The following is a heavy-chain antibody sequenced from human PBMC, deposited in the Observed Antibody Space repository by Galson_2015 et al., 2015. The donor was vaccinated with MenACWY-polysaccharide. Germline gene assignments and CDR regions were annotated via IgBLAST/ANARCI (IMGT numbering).Heavy chain of an antibody. J-gene: IGHJ4*02. CDR1: GFTFSNYT. CDR2: ISRSSTYI. CDR3: TTCAVEMPFDY. Sequence: SLRLSCAASGFTFSNYTMNWVRQAPGKGLEWVSSISRSSTYIYYIDSVKGRFTISRDNAKNSRYLQMTSLRAENTAVYYCTTCAVEMPFDYWGQGILVTVSS. V-gene: IGHV3-21*01. D-gene: IGHD5-24*01.